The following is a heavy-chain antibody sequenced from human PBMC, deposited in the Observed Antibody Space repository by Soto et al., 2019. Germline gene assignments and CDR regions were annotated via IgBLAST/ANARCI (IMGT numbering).Heavy chain of an antibody. CDR2: IKSKTDGGTT. CDR1: GFTFGNAW. CDR3: TTDETYGDFENDAFDI. Sequence: PGGSLRLSCAASGFTFGNAWMNWVGQAPGKGLEWVGRIKSKTDGGTTDYAAPVKGRFTISRDDSKNTLYLQMNSLKTEDTAVYYCTTDETYGDFENDAFDIWGQGTMVTVSS. V-gene: IGHV3-15*07. J-gene: IGHJ3*02. D-gene: IGHD4-17*01.